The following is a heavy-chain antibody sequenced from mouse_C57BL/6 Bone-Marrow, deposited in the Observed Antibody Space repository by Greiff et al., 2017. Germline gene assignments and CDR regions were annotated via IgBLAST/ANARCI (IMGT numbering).Heavy chain of an antibody. Sequence: EVQLQQSGAELVRPGASVKLSCTASGFNIKDDYMHWVKQRPEQGLEWIGWIDPENGDTEYATKFQGKATITADTSSNTAYLQLSSLKSGDTAVYYCTAFWSTYDYDGYYAMDYWGQGTSVTVSS. CDR2: IDPENGDT. J-gene: IGHJ4*01. D-gene: IGHD2-4*01. CDR1: GFNIKDDY. V-gene: IGHV14-4*01. CDR3: TAFWSTYDYDGYYAMDY.